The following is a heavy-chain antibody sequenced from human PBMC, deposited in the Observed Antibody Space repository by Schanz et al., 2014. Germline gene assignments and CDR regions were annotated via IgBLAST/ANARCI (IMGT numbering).Heavy chain of an antibody. CDR3: ARGGPAYYFDD. V-gene: IGHV3-66*01. J-gene: IGHJ4*02. CDR2: IYIGGNT. CDR1: EFTFTTYA. Sequence: EVQLVESGGGLVQPGGSLRLSCAASEFTFTTYAMSWVRQAPGKGLEWVSFIYIGGNTYYADSVKGRFTISRDNSKNTVYIQMNSLRAEDTAVYYCARGGPAYYFDDWGQGTLVTVSS.